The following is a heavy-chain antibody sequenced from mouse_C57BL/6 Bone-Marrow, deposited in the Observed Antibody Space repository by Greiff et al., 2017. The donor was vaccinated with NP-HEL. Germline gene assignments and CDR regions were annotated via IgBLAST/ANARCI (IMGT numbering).Heavy chain of an antibody. CDR1: GYTFTSYW. D-gene: IGHD2-1*01. CDR2: IDPSDSYT. J-gene: IGHJ2*01. CDR3: ARTRIGNLDY. V-gene: IGHV1-59*01. Sequence: VQLQQPGAELVRPGTSVKLSCKASGYTFTSYWMHWVKQRPGQGLEWIGVIDPSDSYTNYNQKFKGKATLTVDTSSSTAYMQLSSLTSEDSAVYYCARTRIGNLDYWGQGTTRTVSS.